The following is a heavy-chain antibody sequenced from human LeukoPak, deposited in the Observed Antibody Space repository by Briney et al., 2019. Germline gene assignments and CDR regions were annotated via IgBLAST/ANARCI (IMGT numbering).Heavy chain of an antibody. Sequence: ASVKVSCKASGYSFSNYGISWVRQAPGQGLEWMGWISAYNGKTNYAQKVQGRVTMTTDTSTSTAYMELTSLRSEDTAVYYCARNYYGSGSYYNTFDYWGQGTLVTVSS. D-gene: IGHD3-10*01. CDR2: ISAYNGKT. CDR1: GYSFSNYG. V-gene: IGHV1-18*01. CDR3: ARNYYGSGSYYNTFDY. J-gene: IGHJ4*02.